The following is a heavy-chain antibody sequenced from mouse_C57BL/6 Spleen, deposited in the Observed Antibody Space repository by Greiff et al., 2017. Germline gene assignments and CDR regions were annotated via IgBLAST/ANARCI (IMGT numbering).Heavy chain of an antibody. D-gene: IGHD1-1*01. Sequence: QVQLKQSGPGLVAPSQSLSITCTVSGFSLTSYAISWVRQPPGKGLEWLGVIWTGGGTNYNSALKSRLSISKDNSKSQVFLKMNSLQTDDTARYYCASTTVVATPYYYAMDYWGQGTSVTVSS. CDR3: ASTTVVATPYYYAMDY. CDR1: GFSLTSYA. CDR2: IWTGGGT. J-gene: IGHJ4*01. V-gene: IGHV2-9-1*01.